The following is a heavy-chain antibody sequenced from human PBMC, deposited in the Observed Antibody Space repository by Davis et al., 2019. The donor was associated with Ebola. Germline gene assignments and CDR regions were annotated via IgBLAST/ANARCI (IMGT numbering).Heavy chain of an antibody. CDR3: ARGALIAAAGTGKHFDS. J-gene: IGHJ4*02. Sequence: SETLSLTCTVSGGSISSYYWSWIRQPPGKGLEWIGYTYYSGSTYYNPSLKSRVTISVDTSKNQFSLKLSSVTAADTAVYYCARGALIAAAGTGKHFDSWGQGNLVTVSS. V-gene: IGHV4-59*12. CDR1: GGSISSYY. CDR2: TYYSGST. D-gene: IGHD6-13*01.